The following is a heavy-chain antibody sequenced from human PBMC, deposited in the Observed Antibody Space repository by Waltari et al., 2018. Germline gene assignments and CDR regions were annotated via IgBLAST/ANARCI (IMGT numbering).Heavy chain of an antibody. Sequence: QVQLVQSGAEVKNPGASVKVSCNASGYTFTGYYMHWVRQTPGQGLEWMGWSNTNSGGTNYEQKFQGWVTMTTDTSISTVYMELSRLRSDDTDLYHCARTPEAGTGYDGMDVWGQGTTVTVSS. D-gene: IGHD6-19*01. V-gene: IGHV1-2*04. J-gene: IGHJ6*02. CDR3: ARTPEAGTGYDGMDV. CDR2: SNTNSGGT. CDR1: GYTFTGYY.